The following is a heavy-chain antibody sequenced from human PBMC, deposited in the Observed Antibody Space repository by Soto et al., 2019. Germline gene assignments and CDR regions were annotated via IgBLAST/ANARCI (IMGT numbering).Heavy chain of an antibody. CDR2: INPYNSNT. CDR1: GYTFTSYT. V-gene: IGHV1-18*01. J-gene: IGHJ4*02. D-gene: IGHD1-1*01. Sequence: QVQLVQSGAEVKKPGASVKVSCKASGYTFTSYTITWVRQAPGQGLEWMGWINPYNSNTNYAQKFQDRVTRTTDTSTSTAYMELRSLRSDDTAVYYCARVDAYNQPNFGYWGQGTLVTVSS. CDR3: ARVDAYNQPNFGY.